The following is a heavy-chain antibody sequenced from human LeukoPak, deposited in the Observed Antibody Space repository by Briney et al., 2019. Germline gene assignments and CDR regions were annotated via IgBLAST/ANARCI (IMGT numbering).Heavy chain of an antibody. V-gene: IGHV3-7*01. CDR2: IKYDGSEK. Sequence: GGSLRLSCTASGFTFGDYAMSWVRQAPGKGLEWVANIKYDGSEKYYVDSVKGRFTISRDNAKNSLYLQMNSLRAEDTAVYYCARSNAMDVWGQGTTVTVSS. CDR1: GFTFGDYA. CDR3: ARSNAMDV. J-gene: IGHJ6*02.